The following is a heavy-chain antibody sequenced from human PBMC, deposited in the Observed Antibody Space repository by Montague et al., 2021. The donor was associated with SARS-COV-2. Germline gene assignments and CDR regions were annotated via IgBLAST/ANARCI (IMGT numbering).Heavy chain of an antibody. CDR1: GFTFGDYA. Sequence: SRRLSLSASGFTFGDYAMHWVRQAPGKGLEWVSGISWNSGSIGYADSVKGRFTISRDNAKNSLYLQMNSLRAGDTALYYCAKDNQWGFYYMDVWGKGTTVTVSS. CDR2: ISWNSGSI. V-gene: IGHV3-9*01. D-gene: IGHD1-26*01. J-gene: IGHJ6*03. CDR3: AKDNQWGFYYMDV.